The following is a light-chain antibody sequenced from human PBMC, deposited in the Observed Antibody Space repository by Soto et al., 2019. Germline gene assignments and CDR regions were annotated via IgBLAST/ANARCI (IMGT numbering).Light chain of an antibody. CDR3: QQYNSYLWT. CDR1: QTITNY. J-gene: IGKJ1*01. Sequence: DIQMTQSPSSLSASVGDRVTITCRASQTITNYLNWYQQKPGKAPKLLIYDASSLESGVPSRFSGSGSGTEFTLTISSLQPDDFATYYCQQYNSYLWTFGQGTKVDI. CDR2: DAS. V-gene: IGKV1-5*01.